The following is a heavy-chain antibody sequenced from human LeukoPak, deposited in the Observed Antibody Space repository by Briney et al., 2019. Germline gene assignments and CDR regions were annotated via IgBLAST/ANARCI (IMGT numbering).Heavy chain of an antibody. CDR1: GGSISSGGYY. CDR3: ARDIVATIGWFDP. CDR2: IYHSGST. D-gene: IGHD5-12*01. Sequence: SETLSLTCTVSGGSISSGGYYWSWIRQPPGKGLEWIGYIYHSGSTYYNPSLKSRVTISVDRSKNQFSLKLSSVTAADTAVYYCARDIVATIGWFDPWGQGTLVTVSS. V-gene: IGHV4-30-2*01. J-gene: IGHJ5*02.